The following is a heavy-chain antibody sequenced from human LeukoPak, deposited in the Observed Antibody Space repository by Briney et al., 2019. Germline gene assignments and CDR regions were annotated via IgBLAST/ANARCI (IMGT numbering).Heavy chain of an antibody. D-gene: IGHD2-15*01. Sequence: TSQTLSLTCTVSGGSISSGGYSWSWIRQHPGKGLEWIGYIYYSGSTYYNPSLKSRVTISVDTSKNQFSLKLSSVTAADTAVYYCARDTRYCSGGSCYRHIDYWGQGTLVTVSS. V-gene: IGHV4-31*03. CDR3: ARDTRYCSGGSCYRHIDY. J-gene: IGHJ4*02. CDR2: IYYSGST. CDR1: GGSISSGGYS.